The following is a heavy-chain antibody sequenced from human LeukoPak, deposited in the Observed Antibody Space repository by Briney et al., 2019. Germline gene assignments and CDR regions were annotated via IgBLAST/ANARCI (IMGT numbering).Heavy chain of an antibody. J-gene: IGHJ4*02. D-gene: IGHD6-13*01. CDR2: IKQDGSEI. CDR3: ARADTSRWDY. V-gene: IGHV3-7*01. CDR1: GFTFSSCW. Sequence: GGSLRLSCAASGFTFSSCWMSWVRQAPGKGREGVANIKQDGSEINYVDSVKGRFTIYRDNAKNSLYLKMNSLRAEDTAVYYCARADTSRWDYWGQGTLVTVSS.